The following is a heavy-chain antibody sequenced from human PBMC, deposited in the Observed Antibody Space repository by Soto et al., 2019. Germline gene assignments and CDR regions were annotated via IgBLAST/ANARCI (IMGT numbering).Heavy chain of an antibody. J-gene: IGHJ3*02. D-gene: IGHD3-10*01. Sequence: PGESLRLSCAASGFTFSSYWMHWVRQAPGKGLVWVSRINSDGSSTSYADSVKGRFTISRDNAKNTLYLQMNSLRAEDTAVYYCAREGLTRPRGAFDIWGQGTMVTVSS. V-gene: IGHV3-74*01. CDR2: INSDGSST. CDR3: AREGLTRPRGAFDI. CDR1: GFTFSSYW.